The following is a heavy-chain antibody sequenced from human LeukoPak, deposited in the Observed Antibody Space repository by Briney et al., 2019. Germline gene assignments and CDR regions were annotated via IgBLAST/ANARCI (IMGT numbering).Heavy chain of an antibody. CDR2: IQQHGSVK. CDR3: ARGSRDNSGYRYYFDY. J-gene: IGHJ4*02. Sequence: GGSLRLSCAASGITFSSYWMSWVRQAPGKGLEWVANIQQHGSVKYYVDSAKGRFTISRDNGENSMFLEMNSPRADDTAVYYCARGSRDNSGYRYYFDYWGQGTLVTVSS. V-gene: IGHV3-7*01. CDR1: GITFSSYW. D-gene: IGHD3-22*01.